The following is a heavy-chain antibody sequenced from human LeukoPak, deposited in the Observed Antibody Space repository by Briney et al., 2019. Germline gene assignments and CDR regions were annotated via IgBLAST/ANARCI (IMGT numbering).Heavy chain of an antibody. J-gene: IGHJ4*02. CDR3: ARDRKVAGTLYYFDY. CDR1: GYTFTSYG. D-gene: IGHD6-19*01. CDR2: ISAYNGNT. V-gene: IGHV1-18*01. Sequence: ASVKASCKASGYTFTSYGISWVRQAPGQGLEWMGWISAYNGNTNYAQKLQGRVTMTTDTSTSTAYMELRSLRSDDTAVYYCARDRKVAGTLYYFDYWGQGTLVTVSS.